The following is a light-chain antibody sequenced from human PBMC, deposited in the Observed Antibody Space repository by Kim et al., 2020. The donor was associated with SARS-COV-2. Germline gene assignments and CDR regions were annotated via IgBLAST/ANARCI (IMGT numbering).Light chain of an antibody. V-gene: IGLV4-60*03. CDR1: SGQSTYI. J-gene: IGLJ3*02. Sequence: QLVLTQSSSASASLGSSVKLTCTLSSGQSTYIIAWHQQQPGKAPRYLMKVEDSGSYNKGSGVPDRFSGSSSGTDCYLTISNLQSEDEADYYCETWDSNTRVFGGGTQLTVL. CDR3: ETWDSNTRV. CDR2: VEDSGSY.